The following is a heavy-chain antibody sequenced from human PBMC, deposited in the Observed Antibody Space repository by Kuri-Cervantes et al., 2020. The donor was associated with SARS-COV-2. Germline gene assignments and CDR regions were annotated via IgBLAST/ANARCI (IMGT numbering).Heavy chain of an antibody. D-gene: IGHD3-22*01. J-gene: IGHJ6*03. CDR3: AREISPRSYDSSGPSAYYYYYMDV. CDR1: GGSITNHH. CDR2: IYYSGSA. V-gene: IGHV4-59*11. Sequence: SETLSLTCTVSGGSITNHHWTWVRQPPGKGLEWIGNIYYSGSASYNPSLKSRLTMSLDMSKSQFSLKLNSVTAADTAVYYCAREISPRSYDSSGPSAYYYYYMDVWGKGTTVTVSS.